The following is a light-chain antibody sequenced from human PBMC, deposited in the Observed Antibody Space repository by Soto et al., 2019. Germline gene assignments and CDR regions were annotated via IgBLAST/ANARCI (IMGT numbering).Light chain of an antibody. CDR3: QQYNNWPRT. CDR2: DAS. V-gene: IGKV3-15*01. J-gene: IGKJ1*01. CDR1: QSVSSSY. Sequence: EILLTQSPGTLSLSPGERATLSCRASQSVSSSYLAWYQQKPGQAPRLLIFDASTRATGIPVRFSGSGSGTEFTLTISSLQSEDFAVYYCQQYNNWPRTFGQGTKVDIK.